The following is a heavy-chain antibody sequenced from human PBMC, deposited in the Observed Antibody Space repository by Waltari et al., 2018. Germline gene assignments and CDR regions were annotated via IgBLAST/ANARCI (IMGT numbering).Heavy chain of an antibody. CDR1: GGSISSSSYY. CDR3: ARGGEWLRHAFDY. D-gene: IGHD5-12*01. CDR2: IYYSGST. Sequence: QLQLQESGPGLVKPSETLSLTCPVSGGSISSSSYYWGWIRQPPGKGLEWIGSIYYSGSTYYNPSLKSRVTISVDTSKNQFSLKLSSVTAADTAVYYCARGGEWLRHAFDYWGQGTLVTVSS. J-gene: IGHJ4*02. V-gene: IGHV4-39*07.